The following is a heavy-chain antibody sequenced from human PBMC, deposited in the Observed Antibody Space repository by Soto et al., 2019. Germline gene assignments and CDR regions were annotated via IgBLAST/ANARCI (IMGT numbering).Heavy chain of an antibody. V-gene: IGHV3-30*18. CDR2: ISYDGSNK. CDR1: GFTFSSYG. CDR3: VKVQNGYNPHYYYYYGMDV. D-gene: IGHD5-12*01. Sequence: LRLSCAASGFTFSSYGMHWVRQAPGKGLEWVAVISYDGSNKYYADSVKGRFTISRDNSKNTLYLQMNSLRAEDTAVYYCVKVQNGYNPHYYYYYGMDVWGQGTTVTVS. J-gene: IGHJ6*02.